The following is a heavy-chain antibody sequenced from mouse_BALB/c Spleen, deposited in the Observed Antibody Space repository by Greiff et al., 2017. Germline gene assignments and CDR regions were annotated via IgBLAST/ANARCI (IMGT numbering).Heavy chain of an antibody. CDR1: GFTFTDYY. CDR3: ARDSPVVDYYAMDY. Sequence: EVMLVESGGGLVQPGGSLRLSCATSGFTFTDYYMSWVRQPPGKALEWLGFIRNKANGYTTEYSASVKGRFTISRGNSQSILYLQMNTLRAEDSATYYCARDSPVVDYYAMDYWGQGTSVTVSS. D-gene: IGHD1-1*01. CDR2: IRNKANGYTT. J-gene: IGHJ4*01. V-gene: IGHV7-3*02.